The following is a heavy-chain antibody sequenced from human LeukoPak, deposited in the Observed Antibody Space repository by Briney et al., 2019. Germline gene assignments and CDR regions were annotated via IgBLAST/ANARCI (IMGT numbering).Heavy chain of an antibody. CDR3: ARRLTQYDCFDP. V-gene: IGHV6-1*01. CDR1: GDILSSNSVT. D-gene: IGHD2-2*01. Sequence: SQTLSLTCAISGDILSSNSVTWHWIRQSPSRGLEWLGRTYYRSTWYNDYAVSVRGRITVNPDTSKNQFSLHLNSVTPEDTAVYYCARRLTQYDCFDPWGQGILVTVSS. CDR2: TYYRSTWYN. J-gene: IGHJ5*02.